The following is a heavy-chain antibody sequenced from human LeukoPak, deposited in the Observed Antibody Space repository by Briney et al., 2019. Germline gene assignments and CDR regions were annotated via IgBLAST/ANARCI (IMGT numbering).Heavy chain of an antibody. V-gene: IGHV3-20*04. CDR1: GFILEDYG. CDR2: INWKGYT. D-gene: IGHD3-10*01. J-gene: IGHJ4*02. Sequence: GGSLRLPCAATGFILEDYGMSWVRQVPGKGLEWVSSINWKGYTGYADSVKGRFTISRDNAKNMLYLQMNSLRAEDTAVYYCVRGADGSIDYWGQGTLVTVSS. CDR3: VRGADGSIDY.